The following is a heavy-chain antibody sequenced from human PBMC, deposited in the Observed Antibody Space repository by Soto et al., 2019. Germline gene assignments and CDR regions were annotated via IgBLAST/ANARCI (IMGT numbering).Heavy chain of an antibody. D-gene: IGHD2-15*01. CDR3: ANSQPPSRIVVVVERFDP. J-gene: IGHJ5*02. V-gene: IGHV3-23*01. Sequence: QSGGSLRLSCAASGFTFSSYAMSWVRQAPGKGLEWVSAISGSGGSTYYADSVKGRFTISRDNSKNTLYLQMNSLRAEDTAVYYCANSQPPSRIVVVVERFDPWGQGTLVTVSS. CDR1: GFTFSSYA. CDR2: ISGSGGST.